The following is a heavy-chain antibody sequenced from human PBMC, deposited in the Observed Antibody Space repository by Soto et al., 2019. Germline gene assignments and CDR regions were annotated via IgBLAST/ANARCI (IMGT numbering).Heavy chain of an antibody. CDR2: IYHSGST. Sequence: SETLSLTCAVSGGSISSSNWWSWVRQPPGKGLEWIGEIYHSGSTNYNPSLKSRVTISVDKSKNQFSLKLSSVTAADTAVYYCARCLSSSGWYGRNWFVPWGQGTLVTVSS. CDR3: ARCLSSSGWYGRNWFVP. CDR1: GGSISSSNW. V-gene: IGHV4-4*02. J-gene: IGHJ5*02. D-gene: IGHD6-19*01.